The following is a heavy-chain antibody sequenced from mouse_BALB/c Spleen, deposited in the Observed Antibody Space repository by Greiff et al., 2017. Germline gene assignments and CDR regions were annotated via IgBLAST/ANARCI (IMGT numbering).Heavy chain of an antibody. CDR1: GYSFTSYW. Sequence: VKLQESGPQLVRPGASVKISCKASGYSFTSYWMHWVKQRPGQGLEWIGMIDPSDSETRLNQKFKDKATLTVDKSSSTAYMQLSSPTSEDSAVYYCARRSAYYGNYYAMDYWGQGTSVTVSS. D-gene: IGHD2-10*01. V-gene: IGHV1S126*01. CDR3: ARRSAYYGNYYAMDY. CDR2: IDPSDSET. J-gene: IGHJ4*01.